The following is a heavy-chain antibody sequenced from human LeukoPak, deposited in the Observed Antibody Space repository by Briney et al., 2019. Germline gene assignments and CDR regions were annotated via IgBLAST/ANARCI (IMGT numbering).Heavy chain of an antibody. D-gene: IGHD4-11*01. CDR2: INPILGIA. V-gene: IGHV1-69*02. J-gene: IGHJ5*02. CDR1: GGTFSSYT. CDR3: ARAKKQGTTVTTGWFDP. Sequence: SVKVSCKASGGTFSSYTISWVRQAPGQGLEWMGRINPILGIANYAQKFQGRVTITADKSTSTAYMELSSLRSEDTAVYYCARAKKQGTTVTTGWFDPWGQGTLVTASS.